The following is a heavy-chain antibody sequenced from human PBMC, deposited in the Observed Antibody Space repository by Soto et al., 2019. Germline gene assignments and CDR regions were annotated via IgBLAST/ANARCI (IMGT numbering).Heavy chain of an antibody. J-gene: IGHJ4*02. V-gene: IGHV4-39*01. CDR3: ARHGDRKSVVPADMLDY. CDR1: DGSISSSSYY. CDR2: IYYSGST. D-gene: IGHD2-2*01. Sequence: SETLSLLCTVSDGSISSSSYYRGWIRQPPGKGLEWIGSIYYSGSTYYNPSLKSRVTISVDTSKNQFSLKPSSVTAADTAVYYCARHGDRKSVVPADMLDYWGQGTLVTVSS.